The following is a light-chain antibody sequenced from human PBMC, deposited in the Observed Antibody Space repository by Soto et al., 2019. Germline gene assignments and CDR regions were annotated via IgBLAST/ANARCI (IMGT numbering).Light chain of an antibody. CDR3: HHFGSSRHT. J-gene: IGKJ2*01. CDR2: GAS. Sequence: EIVMTQSPATLSVSPGERATLSCRASQSVSSTYLAWYRHKPGQAPRLLIYGASSRAAGIPDRFSGSGSGTDFTLTISRLGPEDFAVYYCHHFGSSRHTFGQGTKVDIK. V-gene: IGKV3-20*01. CDR1: QSVSSTY.